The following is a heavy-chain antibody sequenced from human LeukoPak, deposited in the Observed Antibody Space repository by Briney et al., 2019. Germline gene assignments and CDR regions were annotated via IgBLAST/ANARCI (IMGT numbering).Heavy chain of an antibody. Sequence: GASVNVSCKASGYTFTSYDINWVRQATGQGLEWMGWMNPNSGNTGYAQKFQGRVTMTRNTSISTAYMELSSLRSEDTAVYYCARDSNYYDSSGYYGGLGYWGQGTLVTVSS. J-gene: IGHJ4*02. CDR3: ARDSNYYDSSGYYGGLGY. CDR1: GYTFTSYD. V-gene: IGHV1-8*01. D-gene: IGHD3-22*01. CDR2: MNPNSGNT.